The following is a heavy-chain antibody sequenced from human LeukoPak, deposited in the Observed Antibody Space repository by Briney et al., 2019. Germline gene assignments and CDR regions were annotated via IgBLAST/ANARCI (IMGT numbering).Heavy chain of an antibody. V-gene: IGHV3-7*01. J-gene: IGHJ4*02. CDR1: GFSFSSYW. Sequence: HPGGSLRLACAPSGFSFSSYWMRWVRQAPGKGLEWVANIKEDGREKYYVDSVKGRFTISRDNAKNSLYLQVNSLRAEDTAVYYCARRAVAGTLDYWGQGALVTVSS. D-gene: IGHD6-19*01. CDR2: IKEDGREK. CDR3: ARRAVAGTLDY.